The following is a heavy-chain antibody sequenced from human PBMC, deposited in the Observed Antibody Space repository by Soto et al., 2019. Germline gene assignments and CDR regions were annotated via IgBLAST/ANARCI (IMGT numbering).Heavy chain of an antibody. Sequence: VQLVESGGGVVQPGRSLRLSCAASGFTFSSYGMHWVRQAPGKGLEWVAVISYDGSDKYYADSVKGRFTISRDNSKNTLNLQMNSLRADDTAVYYCAKALGELSPESYDYWGQGTLITVSS. CDR3: AKALGELSPESYDY. J-gene: IGHJ4*02. D-gene: IGHD3-16*02. CDR1: GFTFSSYG. CDR2: ISYDGSDK. V-gene: IGHV3-30*18.